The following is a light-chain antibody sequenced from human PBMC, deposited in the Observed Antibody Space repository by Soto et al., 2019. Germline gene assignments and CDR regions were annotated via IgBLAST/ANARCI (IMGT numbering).Light chain of an antibody. CDR3: QQYTNTNNPWT. CDR2: DAS. Sequence: DIQVTQSPPTLSASVGARVTITCRSSQTISTWMAWYQQKPGKAPKLLVYDASTLQSGVASRFSGSGSGTEFTLIISGLQPDDSATYYCQQYTNTNNPWTFGQGNTVAIK. J-gene: IGKJ1*01. V-gene: IGKV1-5*01. CDR1: QTISTW.